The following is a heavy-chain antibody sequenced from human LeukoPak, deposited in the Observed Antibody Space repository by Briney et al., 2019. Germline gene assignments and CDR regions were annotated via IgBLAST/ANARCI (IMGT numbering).Heavy chain of an antibody. CDR3: ARGDGGKPMGF. CDR1: GFTVSSNY. Sequence: AGGSLRLSCTASGFTVSSNYMSWVRQAPGKGLEWVSVIYSGGSTYYADSVKGRFTISRDNSKNTLYLQMNSLRAEDTAVYYCARGDGGKPMGFWGQGTLVAVSS. V-gene: IGHV3-66*01. CDR2: IYSGGST. D-gene: IGHD4-23*01. J-gene: IGHJ4*02.